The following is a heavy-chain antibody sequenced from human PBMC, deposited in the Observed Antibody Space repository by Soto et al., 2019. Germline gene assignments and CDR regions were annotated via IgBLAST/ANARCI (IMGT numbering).Heavy chain of an antibody. D-gene: IGHD2-2*01. CDR3: AKDISLLYCSSTSCSVDYYYGMDV. V-gene: IGHV3-23*01. CDR1: GFTFSSYA. J-gene: IGHJ6*02. Sequence: EVQLLESGGGLVQPGGSLRLSCAASGFTFSSYAMSWVRQAPGKGLEWVSAISGSGGSTYYADSVKGRFTISRDNSKNTLYLQMNSMRAEDTAVYYCAKDISLLYCSSTSCSVDYYYGMDVWGQGTTVTVSS. CDR2: ISGSGGST.